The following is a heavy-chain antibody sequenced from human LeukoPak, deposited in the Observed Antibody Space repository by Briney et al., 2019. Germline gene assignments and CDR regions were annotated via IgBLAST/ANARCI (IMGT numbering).Heavy chain of an antibody. CDR3: ATHRGYCSGGSCSYNDAFDI. V-gene: IGHV1-24*01. Sequence: ASVKVSCKVSGYTLTELSMHRVRQAPGKGLEWMGGFDPEDGETIYAQKFQGRVTVTEDTSTDTAYMELSSLRSEDTAVYYCATHRGYCSGGSCSYNDAFDIWGQGTMVTVCS. CDR2: FDPEDGET. CDR1: GYTLTELS. D-gene: IGHD2-15*01. J-gene: IGHJ3*02.